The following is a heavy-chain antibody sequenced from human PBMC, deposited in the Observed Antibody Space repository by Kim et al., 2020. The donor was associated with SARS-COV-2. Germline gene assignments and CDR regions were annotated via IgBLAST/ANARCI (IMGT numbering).Heavy chain of an antibody. V-gene: IGHV3-73*01. J-gene: IGHJ4*02. Sequence: GGSLRLSCAASGFTFSGSAMHWVRQASGKGLEWVGRIRSKANSYATAYAASVKGRFTISRDDSKNTAYLQMNSLKTEDTAVYYCTRRYCSGGSCSYFDYWGQGTLVTVSS. CDR1: GFTFSGSA. D-gene: IGHD2-15*01. CDR3: TRRYCSGGSCSYFDY. CDR2: IRSKANSYAT.